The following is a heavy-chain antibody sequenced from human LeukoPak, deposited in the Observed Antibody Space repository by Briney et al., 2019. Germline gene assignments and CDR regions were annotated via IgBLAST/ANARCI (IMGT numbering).Heavy chain of an antibody. J-gene: IGHJ4*02. CDR3: AREMATIMYFDY. CDR2: IYSGGST. Sequence: GGSLRLSCAASGFTVSSNYMSWVRQAPGKGLEWVSVIYSGGSTYYADSVKGRFTISRDNSKNTLYLQMNSLRAEDTAVYYCAREMATIMYFDYWGQGTLVTVSS. CDR1: GFTVSSNY. D-gene: IGHD5-24*01. V-gene: IGHV3-53*01.